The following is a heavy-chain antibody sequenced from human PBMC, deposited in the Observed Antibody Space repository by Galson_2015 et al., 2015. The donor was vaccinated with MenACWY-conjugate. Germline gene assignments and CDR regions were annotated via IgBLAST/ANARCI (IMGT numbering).Heavy chain of an antibody. J-gene: IGHJ4*02. D-gene: IGHD1-7*01. CDR3: AKRYNWNYLFDY. CDR2: IIPIFGTA. Sequence: IIPIFGTANYAQKFQGRVTITADESTSTAYMELSSLRSEDTAVYYCAKRYNWNYLFDYWGQGTLVTVSS. V-gene: IGHV1-69*01.